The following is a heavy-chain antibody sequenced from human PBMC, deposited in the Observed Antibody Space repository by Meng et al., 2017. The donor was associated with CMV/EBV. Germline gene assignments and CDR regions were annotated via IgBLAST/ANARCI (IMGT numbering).Heavy chain of an antibody. CDR3: ARWGPIAVAGHPVFDY. D-gene: IGHD6-19*01. CDR1: GYTFTSHY. Sequence: HVQVVPAGGGGDKPGAPVKVSRKASGYTFTSHYMHWVRQAPGPGLEWMGIINPSGGSTSYAQKFQGRVTMTRDTSTSTVYMELSSLRSEDTAVYYCARWGPIAVAGHPVFDYWGQGTLVTVSS. CDR2: INPSGGST. J-gene: IGHJ4*02. V-gene: IGHV1-46*01.